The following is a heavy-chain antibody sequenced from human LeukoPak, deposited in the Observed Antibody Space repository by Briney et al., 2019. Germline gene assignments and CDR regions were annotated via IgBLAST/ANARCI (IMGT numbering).Heavy chain of an antibody. D-gene: IGHD3-16*02. Sequence: PGGSLRLSCAASGFTFSNYGMHWVRQAPGKGLEWVSSISSSSSYIYYADSVKGRFTISRDNAKNSLYLQMNSLRAEDTAVYYCARDRRYTDYYFDYWGQGTLVTVSS. CDR1: GFTFSNYG. J-gene: IGHJ4*02. V-gene: IGHV3-21*01. CDR2: ISSSSSYI. CDR3: ARDRRYTDYYFDY.